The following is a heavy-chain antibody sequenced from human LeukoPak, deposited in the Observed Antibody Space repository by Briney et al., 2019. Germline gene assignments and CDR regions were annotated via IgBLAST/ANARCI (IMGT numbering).Heavy chain of an antibody. CDR1: GFTFSSYG. J-gene: IGHJ6*02. V-gene: IGHV3-30*18. D-gene: IGHD3-3*01. CDR2: MSYEGTNK. CDR3: AKDRHYDFWSGYQMDV. Sequence: GSLRLSCTASGFTFSSYGMHWARQAPGKGLEWVAVMSYEGTNKYYADSVKGRFTISRDNSRSTLYLQMNSLRDEDTAVYYCAKDRHYDFWSGYQMDVWGQGTTVIVSS.